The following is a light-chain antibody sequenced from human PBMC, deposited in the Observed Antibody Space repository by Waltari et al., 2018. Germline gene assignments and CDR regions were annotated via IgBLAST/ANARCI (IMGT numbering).Light chain of an antibody. Sequence: QSVLTQPPSASGTPGQRVTISCSGSSSNIGTNTVHWYQQLPGTAPKLLIYNNNQWPSGVPDRFSGSKSGTSASLAISGLQSEDEADYYCAAWDDSLNGFYVFGTGTKVTVL. CDR2: NNN. J-gene: IGLJ1*01. V-gene: IGLV1-44*01. CDR3: AAWDDSLNGFYV. CDR1: SSNIGTNT.